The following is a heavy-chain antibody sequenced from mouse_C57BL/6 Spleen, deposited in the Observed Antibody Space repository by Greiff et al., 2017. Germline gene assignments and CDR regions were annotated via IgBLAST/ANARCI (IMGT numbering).Heavy chain of an antibody. D-gene: IGHD3-2*02. CDR2: IDPSDSYT. V-gene: IGHV1-50*01. CDR1: GYTFTSYW. Sequence: QVQLQQPGAELVKPGASVKLSCKASGYTFTSYWMQWVKQRPGQGLEWIGEIDPSDSYTNYNQKFKGKATLTVDTSSSTASMQLSSLTSEDSAVYYCASRRLPGTMDYWGQGTSVTVSS. CDR3: ASRRLPGTMDY. J-gene: IGHJ4*01.